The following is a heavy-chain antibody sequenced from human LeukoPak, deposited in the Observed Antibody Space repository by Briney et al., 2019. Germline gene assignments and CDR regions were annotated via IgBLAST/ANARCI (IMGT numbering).Heavy chain of an antibody. CDR1: GFTFSDYG. V-gene: IGHV3-33*01. CDR3: ARDRATRYFDY. Sequence: QVQLVESGGGVVQPGRSLRLSCAASGFTFSDYGMHWVRQAPGKGLPWVSLIYYDGSNKYYADSVKGRFTISRDNSRNTLYLQMNSLRVEDTAVYYCARDRATRYFDYWGQGTLVTVSS. D-gene: IGHD2-15*01. CDR2: IYYDGSNK. J-gene: IGHJ4*02.